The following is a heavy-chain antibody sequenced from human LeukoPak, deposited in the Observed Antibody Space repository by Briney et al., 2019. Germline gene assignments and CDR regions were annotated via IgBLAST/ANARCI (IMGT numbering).Heavy chain of an antibody. D-gene: IGHD2-15*01. V-gene: IGHV3-48*03. CDR2: ISSSGTTI. CDR3: ARGLYLGYCSGGSCPEGYFQR. Sequence: GALRLSCAASGFTFSSYEMNWVRQAPGKGLEWVSYISSSGTTIYYADSVKGRFTISRDNAKNSLYLQMNSLRAEDTAVYYCARGLYLGYCSGGSCPEGYFQRWGQGTLVTVSS. J-gene: IGHJ1*01. CDR1: GFTFSSYE.